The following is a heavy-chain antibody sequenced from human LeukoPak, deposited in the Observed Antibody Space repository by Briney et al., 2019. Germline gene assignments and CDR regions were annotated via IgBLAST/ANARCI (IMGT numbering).Heavy chain of an antibody. CDR2: INHSGST. CDR1: GGSFSGYY. CDR3: ARSRYSGSWYPTGWFDP. Sequence: SETLSLTCAVYGGSFSGYYWSWIRQPPGKGLEWIGEINHSGSTNYNPSLKSRVTISVDTSKNQFSLKLSSVTAADTAVYYCARSRYSGSWYPTGWFDPWGQGTLVTVSS. D-gene: IGHD6-13*01. V-gene: IGHV4-34*01. J-gene: IGHJ5*02.